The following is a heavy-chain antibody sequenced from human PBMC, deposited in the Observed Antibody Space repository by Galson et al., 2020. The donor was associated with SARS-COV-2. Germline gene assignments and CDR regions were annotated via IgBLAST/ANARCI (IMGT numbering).Heavy chain of an antibody. Sequence: TGGSLRLSCPASAFTFSASYITWTPQPPGKGLDWFPYISIIGSTIYNATPVKGRFTISRDNAKNSLYLQMNSLRAEDTAVYYCARAGAGGYFDWLLQSDYYYGMDVWGQGTTVTVSS. CDR1: AFTFSASY. J-gene: IGHJ6*02. CDR3: ARAGAGGYFDWLLQSDYYYGMDV. V-gene: IGHV3-11*01. CDR2: ISIIGSTI. D-gene: IGHD3-9*01.